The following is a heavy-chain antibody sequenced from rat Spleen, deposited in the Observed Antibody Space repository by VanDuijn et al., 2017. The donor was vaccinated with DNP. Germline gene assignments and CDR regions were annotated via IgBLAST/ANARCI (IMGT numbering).Heavy chain of an antibody. Sequence: EIQLQESGPGLVKPSQSLSLTCSVTGYTITSSYDWNWIRKFPGNKMEWMGYISYSGSTNYNPSLKSRISITRDTSKNRFFLQLNSVTTEDTATYYCARGATGDYWGQGVMVTVSS. CDR2: ISYSGST. V-gene: IGHV3-4*01. CDR3: ARGATGDY. J-gene: IGHJ2*01. CDR1: GYTITSSY. D-gene: IGHD1-11*01.